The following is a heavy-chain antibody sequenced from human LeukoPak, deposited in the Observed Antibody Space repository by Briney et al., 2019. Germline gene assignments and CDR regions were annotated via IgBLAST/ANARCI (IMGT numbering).Heavy chain of an antibody. J-gene: IGHJ4*02. D-gene: IGHD3-22*01. CDR1: GYSFTSYY. CDR3: APSLVVGGD. Sequence: GASVNVSCKASGYSFTSYYLHWVRQAPEQGLEWMGWINPKTGDTRYLQKLQGRVTMTRDTSTTTAYLELSGLTSDDTAVYYCAPSLVVGGDWGQGTLVLVSS. V-gene: IGHV1-2*02. CDR2: INPKTGDT.